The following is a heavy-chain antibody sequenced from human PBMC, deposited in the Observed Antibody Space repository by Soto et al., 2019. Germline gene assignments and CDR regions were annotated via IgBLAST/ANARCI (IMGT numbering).Heavy chain of an antibody. D-gene: IGHD6-19*01. CDR1: GYSIRSGSY. Sequence: SETLSLTCTVSGYSIRSGSYWAWIRQPPGKGPEWIASIYHGGTTFYNPSLKSRITISVDTSNNQFSLKLTSVTAADTAVYYCARVHVMVVAGSTFDYWGHGTLVTVSS. V-gene: IGHV4-38-2*02. CDR2: IYHGGTT. J-gene: IGHJ4*01. CDR3: ARVHVMVVAGSTFDY.